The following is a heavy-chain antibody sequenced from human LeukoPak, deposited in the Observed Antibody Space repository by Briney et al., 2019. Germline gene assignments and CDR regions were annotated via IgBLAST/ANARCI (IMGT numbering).Heavy chain of an antibody. V-gene: IGHV3-11*04. CDR1: GFTFIDYY. CDR3: ARAGYYYDSSGYFN. CDR2: FGSSGGTI. Sequence: GGSLRPSSAASGFTFIDYYMSWMRPAPAKGVEGVSYFGSSGGTIYYADSVKGRFTISRDNAKNSLYLQMNSLRAEDTAVYYCARAGYYYDSSGYFNWGQGTLVTVSS. D-gene: IGHD3-22*01. J-gene: IGHJ4*02.